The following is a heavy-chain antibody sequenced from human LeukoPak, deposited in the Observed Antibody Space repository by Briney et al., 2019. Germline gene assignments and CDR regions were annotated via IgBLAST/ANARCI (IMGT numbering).Heavy chain of an antibody. CDR3: ARDADSSGYYGGYYYYYGMDV. Sequence: GGSLRLSCAASGLTFSSYWMSWVRQAPGKGLEWVANIKQDGSEKYYVDSVKGRFTISRDNAKNSLYLQMNSLRAEDTAVYYCARDADSSGYYGGYYYYYGMDVWGQGTTVTVSS. J-gene: IGHJ6*02. CDR1: GLTFSSYW. D-gene: IGHD3-22*01. V-gene: IGHV3-7*01. CDR2: IKQDGSEK.